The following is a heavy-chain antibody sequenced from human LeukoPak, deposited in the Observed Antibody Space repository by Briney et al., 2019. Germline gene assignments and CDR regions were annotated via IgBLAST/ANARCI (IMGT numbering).Heavy chain of an antibody. CDR3: ARNYGGISKYVDY. D-gene: IGHD4-23*01. Sequence: VASVKVSCKASGYTFTDYLIHWVRQAPGQGLEWMGWVRPKSGATNYAQRFQGRVTMTRDTSISTAHLELSRLTSDDTALYYCARNYGGISKYVDYWGQGTLVTVSS. J-gene: IGHJ4*02. CDR2: VRPKSGAT. V-gene: IGHV1-2*02. CDR1: GYTFTDYL.